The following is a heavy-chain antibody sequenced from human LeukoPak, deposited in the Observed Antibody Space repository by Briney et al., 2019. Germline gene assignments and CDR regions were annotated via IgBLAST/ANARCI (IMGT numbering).Heavy chain of an antibody. J-gene: IGHJ4*02. D-gene: IGHD3-10*01. CDR1: GGSISSYY. V-gene: IGHV4-38-2*02. CDR2: IYHSGST. Sequence: SETLSLTCTVSGGSISSYYWGWIRQPPGKGLEWIGSIYHSGSTYYNPSLKSRVTISVDTSKNQFSLKLSSVTAADTAVYYCARTLGDYGSGSYYWGQGTLVTVSS. CDR3: ARTLGDYGSGSYY.